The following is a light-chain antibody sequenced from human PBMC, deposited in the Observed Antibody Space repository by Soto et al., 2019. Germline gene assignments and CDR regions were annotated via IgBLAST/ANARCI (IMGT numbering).Light chain of an antibody. J-gene: IGLJ2*01. V-gene: IGLV2-14*03. Sequence: QSVLTQPASVSGSPGQSITISCAGTSSDVGAYIYVSWYQQHPGKAPKVMIYDVNNRPSGVSYRFSGSKSGNTASLTISGLQAEDEADYYCCSYTRSDTFVFGGGTKLTVL. CDR3: CSYTRSDTFV. CDR1: SSDVGAYIY. CDR2: DVN.